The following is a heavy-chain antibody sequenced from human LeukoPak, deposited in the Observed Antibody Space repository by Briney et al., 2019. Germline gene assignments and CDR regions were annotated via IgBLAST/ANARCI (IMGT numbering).Heavy chain of an antibody. V-gene: IGHV3-20*04. CDR2: INWNGGST. CDR3: ARSPGATTPIYFDY. CDR1: GFTFDDYG. Sequence: GGSLRLSCAASGFTFDDYGMSWVRQAPGKGLEWVSGINWNGGSTGYADSVKGRFTISRDNAKNSLYLQMNSLRPEDTALYYCARSPGATTPIYFDYWGQGTLVTVPS. J-gene: IGHJ4*02. D-gene: IGHD1-26*01.